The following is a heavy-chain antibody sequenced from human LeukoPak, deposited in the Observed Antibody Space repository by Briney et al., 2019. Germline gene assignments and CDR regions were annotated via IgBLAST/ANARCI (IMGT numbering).Heavy chain of an antibody. CDR2: IRYDGSNK. CDR1: GCTFSSYG. V-gene: IGHV3-30*02. CDR3: AKSSTYGSGSSYFDY. J-gene: IGHJ4*02. Sequence: PGGSLRLSCAASGCTFSSYGMHWVRQAPGKGLEWVAFIRYDGSNKYYADSVKGRFTISRDNSKNTLYLQMNSLRAEDTAVYYCAKSSTYGSGSSYFDYWGQGTLVTVSS. D-gene: IGHD3-10*01.